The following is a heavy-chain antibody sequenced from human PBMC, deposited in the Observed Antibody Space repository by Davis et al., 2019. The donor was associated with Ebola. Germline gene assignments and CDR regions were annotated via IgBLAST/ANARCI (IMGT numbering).Heavy chain of an antibody. D-gene: IGHD6-13*01. CDR1: GGSFSCYY. J-gene: IGHJ4*02. Sequence: SQTLSLTCAVYGGSFSCYYWSWIRQPPGKGLEWLGEIYHSGSTHYNPSLNCRVTISVDTSKNQFSLNLSPVTAADTAVYYCARGGDSSSRYERGYWGQGTLVTVSS. V-gene: IGHV4-34*01. CDR3: ARGGDSSSRYERGY. CDR2: IYHSGST.